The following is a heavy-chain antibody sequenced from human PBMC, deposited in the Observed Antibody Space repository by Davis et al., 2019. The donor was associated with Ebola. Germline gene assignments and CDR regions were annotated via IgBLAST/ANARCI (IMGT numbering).Heavy chain of an antibody. CDR1: GGSISSSSYY. Sequence: MPSETLSLTCTVSGGSISSSSYYWGWIRQPPGKGLEWIGSIYYSGSTYYDPSLKSRVTISVDTSKNQFSLKLSSVTAADTAVYYCARLGGIAVEEDWGQGTLVTVSS. J-gene: IGHJ4*02. CDR3: ARLGGIAVEED. CDR2: IYYSGST. D-gene: IGHD6-19*01. V-gene: IGHV4-39*01.